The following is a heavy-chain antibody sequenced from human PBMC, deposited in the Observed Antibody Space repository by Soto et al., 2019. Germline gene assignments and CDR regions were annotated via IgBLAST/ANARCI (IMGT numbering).Heavy chain of an antibody. V-gene: IGHV1-18*01. CDR2: ISAYNGNT. CDR3: ARESLYDILTGFSGIVWFDP. CDR1: GYTFTSYG. Sequence: ASVKVSCKASGYTFTSYGISWVRQAPGQGLEWMGWISAYNGNTNYAQKLQGRVTMTTDTSTSTAYMELRSLRSDDTAVYYCARESLYDILTGFSGIVWFDPWGQGTLVTVSS. J-gene: IGHJ5*02. D-gene: IGHD3-9*01.